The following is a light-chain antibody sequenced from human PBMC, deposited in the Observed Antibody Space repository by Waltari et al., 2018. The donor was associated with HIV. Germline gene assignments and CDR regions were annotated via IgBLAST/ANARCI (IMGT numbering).Light chain of an antibody. CDR2: MTS. V-gene: IGKV1-5*03. CDR3: QQYSTHYG. Sequence: IQMTQSPSNLSASVGDAVILTCRASQNIDNWLAWYQQRPGRAPKLLMSMTSVLESGVPSRFSGSGKGTTFTLTISSLQPDDFGTYYCQQYSTHYGFGQGTRVE. CDR1: QNIDNW. J-gene: IGKJ2*03.